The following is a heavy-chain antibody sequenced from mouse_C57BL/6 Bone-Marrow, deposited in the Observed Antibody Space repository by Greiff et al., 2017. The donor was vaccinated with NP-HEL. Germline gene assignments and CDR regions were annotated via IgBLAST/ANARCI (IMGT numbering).Heavy chain of an antibody. D-gene: IGHD3-1*01. CDR1: GYAFSSYW. CDR3: ARDGLRQYYFDY. Sequence: QVQLQQSGAELVKPGASVKISCKASGYAFSSYWMNWVKQRPGKGLEWIGQIYPGDGDTNYNGKFKGKATLTADKSSSTAYMQLSSLTSEDSAVYFCARDGLRQYYFDYWGQGTTLTVSS. J-gene: IGHJ2*01. CDR2: IYPGDGDT. V-gene: IGHV1-80*01.